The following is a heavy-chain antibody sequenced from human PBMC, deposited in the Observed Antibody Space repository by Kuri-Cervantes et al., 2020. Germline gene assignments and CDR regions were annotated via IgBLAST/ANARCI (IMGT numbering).Heavy chain of an antibody. Sequence: GGSLSLSCAASGFTFDDYGMSWVRQAPGKGLEWVTGINWNGGSTGYADFVKGRFTISRDNAKNSLYLQMNSLRAEDAALYYCAKLEGSWNSYYYVYWGQGTLVTVSS. CDR3: AKLEGSWNSYYYVY. CDR2: INWNGGST. V-gene: IGHV3-20*04. J-gene: IGHJ4*02. D-gene: IGHD3-3*01. CDR1: GFTFDDYG.